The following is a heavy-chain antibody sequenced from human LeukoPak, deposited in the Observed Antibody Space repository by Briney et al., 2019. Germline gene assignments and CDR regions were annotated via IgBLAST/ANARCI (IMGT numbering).Heavy chain of an antibody. CDR2: MYLSGTT. CDR1: GDSINSLDL. D-gene: IGHD3-22*01. Sequence: SGTLSLTCTVSGDSINSLDLWSWVRQPPGKGLEWIGEMYLSGTTHSNPSVKSRVTISIDKSKNQFFLNLSSVTAADTAVYYYAGLVGRYSSGLYYYYFDYWGQGTLVTVSS. J-gene: IGHJ4*02. CDR3: AGLVGRYSSGLYYYYFDY. V-gene: IGHV4-4*02.